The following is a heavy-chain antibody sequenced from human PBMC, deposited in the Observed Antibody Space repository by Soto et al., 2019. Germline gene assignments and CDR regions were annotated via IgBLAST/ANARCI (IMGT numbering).Heavy chain of an antibody. CDR1: GGSVSSGGYY. J-gene: IGHJ4*02. CDR2: IYYSGST. V-gene: IGHV4-61*08. CDR3: AREAIAARPQYYFDY. Sequence: SETLSLTCTVSGGSVSSGGYYWSWIRQPPGKGLEWIGYIYYSGSTNYNPSLKSRVTISVDTSKNQFSLKLSSVTAADTAVYYCAREAIAARPQYYFDYWGQGTLVTVSS. D-gene: IGHD6-6*01.